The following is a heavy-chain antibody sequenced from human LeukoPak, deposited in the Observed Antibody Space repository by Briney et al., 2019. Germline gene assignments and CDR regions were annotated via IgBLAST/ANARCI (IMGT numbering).Heavy chain of an antibody. Sequence: SETLSLTCTVAGYAISSGYYWGWIRQPPGKGLEWIGSIYYSGNTYYNASLKSQVTISIDTSKNQFSLRLTSVTAADTAVYYCARQTGSGLFILPGGQGTLVTVSS. CDR1: GYAISSGYY. V-gene: IGHV4-38-2*02. CDR3: ARQTGSGLFILP. J-gene: IGHJ4*02. CDR2: IYYSGNT. D-gene: IGHD3/OR15-3a*01.